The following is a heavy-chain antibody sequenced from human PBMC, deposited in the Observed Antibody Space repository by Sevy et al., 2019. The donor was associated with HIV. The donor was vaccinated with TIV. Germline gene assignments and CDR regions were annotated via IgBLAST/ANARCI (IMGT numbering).Heavy chain of an antibody. V-gene: IGHV3-21*01. CDR2: ISSSSYI. Sequence: GGSLRLSCAASGFTFSSYSMNWVRQAPGKGLEWVSSISSSSYIYYADSVKGRFTISRDNAKNSLYLQMNSLRAEDTAVYYCARDLTIFGVVILDYYYYYGMDVWGQGTTVTVSS. D-gene: IGHD3-3*01. J-gene: IGHJ6*02. CDR1: GFTFSSYS. CDR3: ARDLTIFGVVILDYYYYYGMDV.